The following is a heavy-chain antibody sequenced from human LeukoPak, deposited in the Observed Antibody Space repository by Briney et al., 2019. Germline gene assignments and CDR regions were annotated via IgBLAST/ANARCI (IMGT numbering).Heavy chain of an antibody. D-gene: IGHD4-17*01. CDR1: GYTFTSYY. J-gene: IGHJ4*02. CDR3: ARAYGDYAY. Sequence: ASVKVSCTASGYTFTSYYMHWVRQAPGQGLEWMGIINPSGGSTTYAQKFQGRVTMTGDTSTSTVYMELSSLRSEDTAVYYCARAYGDYAYWGQGTLVTVSS. CDR2: INPSGGST. V-gene: IGHV1-46*01.